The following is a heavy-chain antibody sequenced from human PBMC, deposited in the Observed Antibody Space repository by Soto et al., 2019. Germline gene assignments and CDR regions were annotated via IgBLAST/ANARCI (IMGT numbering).Heavy chain of an antibody. V-gene: IGHV4-59*01. CDR3: ARGACGGDCYNFDY. Sequence: ASETLSLTCTVSGGSISSYYWSWIRQPPGKGLEWIGYIYYSGSTNYNPPLKSRVTISVDTSKNQFSLKLSSVTAADTAVYYCARGACGGDCYNFDYWGQGTLVTVSS. CDR2: IYYSGST. D-gene: IGHD2-21*02. J-gene: IGHJ4*02. CDR1: GGSISSYY.